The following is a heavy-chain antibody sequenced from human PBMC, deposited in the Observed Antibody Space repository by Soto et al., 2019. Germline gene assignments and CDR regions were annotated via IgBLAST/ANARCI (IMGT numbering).Heavy chain of an antibody. J-gene: IGHJ6*02. V-gene: IGHV4-4*02. D-gene: IGHD1-1*01. CDR1: GGSISSSNW. Sequence: SETLSLTCAVSGGSISSSNWWSWVRQPPGKGLEWIGEIYHSGSTNYNPSLKSRVTISVDKSKNQFSLKLSSVTAADTAVYYCAREGYAIQRRPAPYYYYYGMDVWGQGTTVTVS. CDR2: IYHSGST. CDR3: AREGYAIQRRPAPYYYYYGMDV.